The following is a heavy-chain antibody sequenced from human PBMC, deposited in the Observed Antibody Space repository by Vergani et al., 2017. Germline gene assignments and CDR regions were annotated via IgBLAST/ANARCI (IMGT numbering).Heavy chain of an antibody. Sequence: EVQLVQSGAEVKKPGESLKISCKGSGYSFTSYWIGWVRQMPGKGLEWMGIIYPGDSDTRYSPAFQGQVTISADKSISTAYLQWSSLKASVTAMYYCARHRGWGLVVVAATPWYYYYGMDVWGQGTTVTVSS. D-gene: IGHD2-15*01. J-gene: IGHJ6*02. CDR2: IYPGDSDT. V-gene: IGHV5-51*01. CDR3: ARHRGWGLVVVAATPWYYYYGMDV. CDR1: GYSFTSYW.